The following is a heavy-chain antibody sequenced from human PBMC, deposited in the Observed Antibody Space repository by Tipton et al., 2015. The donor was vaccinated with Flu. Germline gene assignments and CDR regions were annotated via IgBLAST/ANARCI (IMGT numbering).Heavy chain of an antibody. V-gene: IGHV4-38-2*01. J-gene: IGHJ4*02. CDR1: GYSIRSAYY. Sequence: TLSLTCSVSGYSIRSAYYWGWVRRPPGKGLEWIGTFYHSGTTYHNPSLKSRLTISVHASKNQFSLRLTYVTAADTAVYYCARLTGESVRGVIDYWGQGTLVTVSS. CDR2: FYHSGTT. D-gene: IGHD3-10*02. CDR3: ARLTGESVRGVIDY.